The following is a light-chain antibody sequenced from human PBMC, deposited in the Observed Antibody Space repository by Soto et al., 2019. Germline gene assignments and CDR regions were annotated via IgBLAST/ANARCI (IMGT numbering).Light chain of an antibody. J-gene: IGKJ4*01. V-gene: IGKV1-27*01. CDR2: AAS. CDR3: QKYNSAPPLT. Sequence: DIPMTQSPSSLSASVGDRVTITCRASQGISNYLAWYQQKPGKVPKLLIYAASTLQSGVPSRFSDSGSGTDFTITISSLQPEDVATYYCQKYNSAPPLTFGGGTKVEIK. CDR1: QGISNY.